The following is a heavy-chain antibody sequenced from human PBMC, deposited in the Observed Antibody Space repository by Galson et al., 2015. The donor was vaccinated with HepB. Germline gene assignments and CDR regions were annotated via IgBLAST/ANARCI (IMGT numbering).Heavy chain of an antibody. J-gene: IGHJ4*02. CDR2: ISSSSSYI. CDR1: GFTFSSYS. CDR3: ARDAGYCSGGSCSLDY. D-gene: IGHD2-15*01. Sequence: SLRLSCAASGFTFSSYSMNWVRQAPGKGLEWVSSISSSSSYIYYADSVKGRFTISRDNAKNSLYLQMNSLRAEDTAVYYCARDAGYCSGGSCSLDYWGQGTLVTVSS. V-gene: IGHV3-21*01.